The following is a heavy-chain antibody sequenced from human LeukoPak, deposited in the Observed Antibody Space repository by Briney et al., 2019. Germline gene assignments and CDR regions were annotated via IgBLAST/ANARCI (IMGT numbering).Heavy chain of an antibody. CDR3: AGEDYGGYRFDY. D-gene: IGHD4-23*01. J-gene: IGHJ4*02. CDR1: GGPITSYF. Sequence: PSETLSLTCTVSGGPITSYFWSWIRQPPGKGLEWIAYISYSGSTTYNPSLKSRVIILVDASKNQFSLKLRSVTAADTAVYYCAGEDYGGYRFDYWGQGTVVTVSS. V-gene: IGHV4-59*01. CDR2: ISYSGST.